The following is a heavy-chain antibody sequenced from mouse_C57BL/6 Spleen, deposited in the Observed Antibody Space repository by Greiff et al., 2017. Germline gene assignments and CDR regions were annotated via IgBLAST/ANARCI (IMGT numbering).Heavy chain of an antibody. CDR2: ISYDGSN. D-gene: IGHD2-5*01. CDR1: GYSITSGYY. CDR3: ARVGSNHGGYYAMDY. Sequence: VQLQQSGPGLVKPSQSLSLTCSFTGYSITSGYYWNWIRQFPGNKLEWMGYISYDGSNNYNPSLKNRISITRDTSKNQFFLKLNSVTTEDTATYYCARVGSNHGGYYAMDYWGQGTSVTVSS. J-gene: IGHJ4*01. V-gene: IGHV3-6*01.